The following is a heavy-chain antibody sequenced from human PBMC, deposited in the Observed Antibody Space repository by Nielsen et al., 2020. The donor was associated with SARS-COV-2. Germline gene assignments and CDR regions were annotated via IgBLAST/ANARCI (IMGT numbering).Heavy chain of an antibody. Sequence: GESLKISCAASGFTLKNAWMGWVRQAPGKGLECVGRLKSNSAGGTTDLAAPVKGRFSISRDGSKNTFYLHVSSLKTEDAAMYYCTTDRTIAARPLFDYWGQGTRVIVSS. V-gene: IGHV3-15*01. D-gene: IGHD6-6*01. J-gene: IGHJ4*02. CDR2: LKSNSAGGTT. CDR3: TTDRTIAARPLFDY. CDR1: GFTLKNAW.